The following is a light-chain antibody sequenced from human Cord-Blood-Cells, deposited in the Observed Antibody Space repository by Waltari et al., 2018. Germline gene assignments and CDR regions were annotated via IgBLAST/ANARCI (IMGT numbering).Light chain of an antibody. CDR2: EGS. Sequence: QSALTQPASVSGSPGQSITISCTGTSSDVGSYNLVSWYQQHPGKAPKLMIYEGSKRPSGVSHRFSGSKSGNTASLTISGLQAEDEADYYCCSYAGSSTFDWVFGGGTKLTVL. CDR1: SSDVGSYNL. V-gene: IGLV2-23*03. J-gene: IGLJ3*02. CDR3: CSYAGSSTFDWV.